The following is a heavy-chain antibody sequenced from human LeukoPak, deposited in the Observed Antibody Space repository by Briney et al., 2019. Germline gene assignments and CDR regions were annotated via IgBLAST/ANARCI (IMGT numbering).Heavy chain of an antibody. Sequence: GGSLRLSCAASGFTFSDYYMGWVRRAPGKGLEWVSYITNSGGGTYYPDSVKGRFTISRDNAKKSLYLQVSSLRAEDTAVYYCARALNDAFDIWGRGTMVTVSS. J-gene: IGHJ3*02. CDR3: ARALNDAFDI. CDR2: ITNSGGGT. CDR1: GFTFSDYY. V-gene: IGHV3-11*04.